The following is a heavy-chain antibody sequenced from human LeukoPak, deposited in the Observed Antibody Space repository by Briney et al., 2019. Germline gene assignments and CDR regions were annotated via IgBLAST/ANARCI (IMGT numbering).Heavy chain of an antibody. CDR2: IRYDGSNQ. CDR1: GFTFSTYG. V-gene: IGHV3-30*02. Sequence: GGSLRLSCAASGFTFSTYGMHWVRQAPGKGLEWVAFIRYDGSNQYYADSVKGRFTISRDNAKNSLYLQMNSLRAEDTAVYYCAKGLVGGYVPTTYYFDYWGQGTLVTVSS. CDR3: AKGLVGGYVPTTYYFDY. D-gene: IGHD5-12*01. J-gene: IGHJ4*02.